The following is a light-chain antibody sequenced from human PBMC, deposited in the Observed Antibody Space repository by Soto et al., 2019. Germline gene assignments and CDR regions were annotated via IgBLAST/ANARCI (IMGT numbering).Light chain of an antibody. CDR3: QQRSYWPAVT. Sequence: EIVLTQSPATLSLSPGERATLSCRASQSVSSYLAWYQQKPGQAPRLLIYDASNRATGIPARFSGSGSGTDFTLTICSLEPEDFAVYYCQQRSYWPAVTFGQGTKVEIK. CDR2: DAS. V-gene: IGKV3-11*01. CDR1: QSVSSY. J-gene: IGKJ1*01.